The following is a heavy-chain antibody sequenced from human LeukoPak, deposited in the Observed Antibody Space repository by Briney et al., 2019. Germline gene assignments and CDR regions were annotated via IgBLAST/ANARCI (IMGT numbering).Heavy chain of an antibody. V-gene: IGHV3-21*01. CDR3: ASEYCSSTSCYTLGPDDAFDI. D-gene: IGHD2-2*02. CDR1: GFTFSSYT. J-gene: IGHJ3*02. Sequence: GGSLRLSCAASGFTFSSYTMNWVRQAPGKGLEWVSSIRSSSSYMFYADSVKGRFTISRDNAKNSLYLQMNSLRAEDTAVYYCASEYCSSTSCYTLGPDDAFDIWGQGTMVTVSS. CDR2: IRSSSSYM.